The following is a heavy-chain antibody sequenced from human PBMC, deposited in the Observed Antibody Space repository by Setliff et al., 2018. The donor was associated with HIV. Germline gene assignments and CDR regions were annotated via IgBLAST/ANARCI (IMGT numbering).Heavy chain of an antibody. D-gene: IGHD5-12*01. CDR2: IYYSGST. CDR3: ARGQWLRYGAFDV. Sequence: PSETLSLTCTVSGGSISSSSYYWGWIRQPPGKGLEWIGSIYYSGSTYYNPSLKSRVTISVDTSKNQFSLNLSSVTATDTAIYYCARGQWLRYGAFDVWGQGTMVTVSS. V-gene: IGHV4-39*07. J-gene: IGHJ3*01. CDR1: GGSISSSSYY.